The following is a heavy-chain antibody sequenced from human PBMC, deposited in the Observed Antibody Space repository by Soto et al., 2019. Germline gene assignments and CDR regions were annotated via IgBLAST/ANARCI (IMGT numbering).Heavy chain of an antibody. CDR3: ARVFGYSYGYGIVY. D-gene: IGHD5-18*01. CDR1: GFTFSSYA. Sequence: GGSLRLSCAASGFTFSSYAMHWVRQAPGKGLEWVAVISYDGSNKYYADSVKGRFTISRDNSKNTLYLQMNSLRAEDTAVYYCARVFGYSYGYGIVYWGQGTLVTVSS. V-gene: IGHV3-30-3*01. CDR2: ISYDGSNK. J-gene: IGHJ4*02.